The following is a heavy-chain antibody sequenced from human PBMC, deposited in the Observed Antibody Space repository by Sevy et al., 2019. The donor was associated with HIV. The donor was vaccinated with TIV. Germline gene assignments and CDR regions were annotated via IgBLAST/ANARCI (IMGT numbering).Heavy chain of an antibody. Sequence: GKSLKISCTASGFTFGDYAMSWVRQAPGKGLEWVGFIRSKAYGGTSEYAASVKGRFTISRDDSKSIAYLQMNSLKTEDTAVHYCTRDAPYYAVWSGYYGFDYWGQGTLVTVSS. CDR3: TRDAPYYAVWSGYYGFDY. CDR2: IRSKAYGGTS. V-gene: IGHV3-49*04. D-gene: IGHD3-3*01. J-gene: IGHJ4*02. CDR1: GFTFGDYA.